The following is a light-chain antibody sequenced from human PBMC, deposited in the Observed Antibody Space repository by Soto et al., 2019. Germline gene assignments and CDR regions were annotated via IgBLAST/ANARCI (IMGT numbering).Light chain of an antibody. J-gene: IGKJ4*01. CDR3: QQSSYSPLT. CDR2: EAS. Sequence: EIVLTQSPGTLPLSPGERATLSCRASQSVDNNYLAWFQQKPGQAPRLLIYEASGRATGVPDRFGGTGSGTDFTLTISRVEPEDFAVYYCQQSSYSPLTFGGGTRVEMK. V-gene: IGKV3-20*01. CDR1: QSVDNNY.